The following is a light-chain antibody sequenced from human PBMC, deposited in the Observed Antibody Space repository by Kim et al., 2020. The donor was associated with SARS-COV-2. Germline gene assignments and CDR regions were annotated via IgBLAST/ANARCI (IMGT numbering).Light chain of an antibody. V-gene: IGLV10-54*01. CDR3: SAWDSSLSAWV. CDR2: RNN. Sequence: RPTDTLTCTGPSNDVGNEGATRLQQHQGHPPKPLSSRNNNRPSGISERFSASRSGDTASLTITGLQPEDEADYYCSAWDSSLSAWVFGGGTQLTVL. J-gene: IGLJ3*02. CDR1: SNDVGNEG.